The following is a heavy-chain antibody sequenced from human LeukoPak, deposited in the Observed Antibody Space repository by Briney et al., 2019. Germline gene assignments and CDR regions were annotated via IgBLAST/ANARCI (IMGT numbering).Heavy chain of an antibody. CDR1: GFTFSNAW. CDR3: TGDFWTGDY. D-gene: IGHD3/OR15-3a*01. CDR2: IKSKTSGGTA. V-gene: IGHV3-15*01. Sequence: GGSLRLSCAAFGFTFSNAWVSWVRQAPGKGLEWVGRIKSKTSGGTADYAAPVKGRFTISRDDSKNTLYLQMNSLKTEDTAVYYCTGDFWTGDYWGQGTLVTVSS. J-gene: IGHJ4*02.